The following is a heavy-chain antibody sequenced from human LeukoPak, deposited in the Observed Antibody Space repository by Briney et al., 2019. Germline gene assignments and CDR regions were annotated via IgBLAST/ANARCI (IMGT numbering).Heavy chain of an antibody. V-gene: IGHV1-18*01. J-gene: IGHJ4*02. D-gene: IGHD2-21*02. CDR2: ISAYNGNT. Sequence: GASVKVSCKASGYTFTSYGISRVRQAPGQGLEWMGWISAYNGNTNYAQKLQGRVTMTTDTSTSTAYMELRSLRSDDTAVYYCARDRSLGGDWPGGGYWGQGTLVTVSS. CDR3: ARDRSLGGDWPGGGY. CDR1: GYTFTSYG.